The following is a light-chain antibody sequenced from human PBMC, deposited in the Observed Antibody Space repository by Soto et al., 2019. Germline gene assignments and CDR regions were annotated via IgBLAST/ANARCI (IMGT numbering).Light chain of an antibody. V-gene: IGLV2-14*01. Sequence: QSALTQPASVSGSPGQSITISCTGTSSDVGGYNYVSWYQQHPGKAPKLMIYEVSNRPSGVSNRFSGSKSGNTASLTISGLQAEDDADYYCCSYTSSSTLVFGTGTKVTVL. CDR1: SSDVGGYNY. CDR3: CSYTSSSTLV. J-gene: IGLJ1*01. CDR2: EVS.